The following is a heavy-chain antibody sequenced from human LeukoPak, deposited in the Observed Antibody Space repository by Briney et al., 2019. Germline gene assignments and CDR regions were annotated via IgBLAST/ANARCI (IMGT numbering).Heavy chain of an antibody. CDR1: GYTLTELS. CDR3: ATVPKLEPFLAPESYFDY. D-gene: IGHD1-1*01. CDR2: FDPEDGET. V-gene: IGHV1-24*01. J-gene: IGHJ4*02. Sequence: ASVKVSCKVSGYTLTELSMHWVRQAPGKGLEWMGGFDPEDGETIYAQKFQGRVTMTEDTSTDTAYMELSSLRSEDTAVYYCATVPKLEPFLAPESYFDYWGQGTLVTVSS.